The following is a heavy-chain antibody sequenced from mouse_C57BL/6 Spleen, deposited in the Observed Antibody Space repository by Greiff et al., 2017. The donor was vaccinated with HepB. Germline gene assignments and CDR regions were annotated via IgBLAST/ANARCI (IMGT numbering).Heavy chain of an antibody. CDR3: ARDYSNYEGGAMDY. V-gene: IGHV5-16*01. CDR2: INYDGSST. D-gene: IGHD2-5*01. Sequence: EVQVVESEGGLVQPGSSMKLSCTASRFTFSDYYMAWVRQVPEKGLEWVANINYDGSSTYYLDSLKSRFIISRDNAKNILYLQMSSLKSEDTATYYCARDYSNYEGGAMDYWGQGTSVTVSS. J-gene: IGHJ4*01. CDR1: RFTFSDYY.